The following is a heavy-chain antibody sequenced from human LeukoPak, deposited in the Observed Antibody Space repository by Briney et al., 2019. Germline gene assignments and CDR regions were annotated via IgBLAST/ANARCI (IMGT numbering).Heavy chain of an antibody. J-gene: IGHJ4*02. CDR2: NKSDGSNT. CDR3: ARGGDTSNWYPGYFDY. Sequence: GGSLRLSCAASGFTFSNYWMHWVRQAPGKGRVWGLRNKSDGSNTQFADSVQGRFTISRDNGKNTVYLQMNRQRAEDTAVYYCARGGDTSNWYPGYFDYWGQGAMVTVSS. CDR1: GFTFSNYW. D-gene: IGHD6-13*01. V-gene: IGHV3-74*01.